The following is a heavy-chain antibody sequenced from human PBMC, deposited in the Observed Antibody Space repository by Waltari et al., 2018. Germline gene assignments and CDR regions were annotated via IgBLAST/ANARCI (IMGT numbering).Heavy chain of an antibody. CDR1: GGTFSSYA. CDR2: IVPSLGTA. D-gene: IGHD5-12*01. J-gene: IGHJ3*02. V-gene: IGHV1-69*01. CDR3: ARGRWLQTAFDI. Sequence: QVQLVQSGAEVKKPGSSVKVSCKASGGTFSSYAISWVRQAPGQGLEWMGGIVPSLGTANYAQKCQGRVTIPADESTSTAYMELSSLRSEDTAVYYCARGRWLQTAFDIWGQGTMVTVSS.